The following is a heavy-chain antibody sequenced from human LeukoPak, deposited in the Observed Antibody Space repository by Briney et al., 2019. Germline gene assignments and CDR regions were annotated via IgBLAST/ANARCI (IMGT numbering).Heavy chain of an antibody. CDR3: ARGTDRVVIAYFDY. D-gene: IGHD2-21*01. J-gene: IGHJ4*02. V-gene: IGHV4-39*07. CDR2: IYYSGST. CDR1: GGSISSSSYY. Sequence: PSETLSLTCTVSGGSISSSSYYWGWIRQPPGKGLEWIGSIYYSGSTYYNPSLKSRVTISVDTSKNQFSLKLSSVTAADTAVYYCARGTDRVVIAYFDYWGQGTLVTVSS.